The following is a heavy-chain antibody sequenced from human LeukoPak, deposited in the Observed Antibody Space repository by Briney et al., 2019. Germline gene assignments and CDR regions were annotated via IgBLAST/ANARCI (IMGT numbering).Heavy chain of an antibody. Sequence: ASVKVSCKASGYTFTGYYMHWVRQAPGQGLEWMGWINPNIGDTNYAQKFQGRVTMTRDTSISTAYMELSRLGSDDTAVYYCARGVPPSYSSAWYVNYWGQGALVTVSS. CDR1: GYTFTGYY. CDR2: INPNIGDT. D-gene: IGHD6-19*01. V-gene: IGHV1-2*02. J-gene: IGHJ4*02. CDR3: ARGVPPSYSSAWYVNY.